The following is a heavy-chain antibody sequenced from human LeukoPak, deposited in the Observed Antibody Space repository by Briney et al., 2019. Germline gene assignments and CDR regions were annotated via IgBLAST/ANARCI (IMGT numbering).Heavy chain of an antibody. CDR3: AKTQWQVGATDYFDY. D-gene: IGHD1-26*01. CDR1: GFAFNNYA. Sequence: PGGSLRLSCAASGFAFNNYAMTWVRQAPGKGLEWVSNINDNGGQRHYADSVKGRFTISRDNSKNTLFLQMDSLRAEDTAVYYCAKTQWQVGATDYFDYWGQGILVTVSS. CDR2: INDNGGQR. V-gene: IGHV3-23*01. J-gene: IGHJ4*02.